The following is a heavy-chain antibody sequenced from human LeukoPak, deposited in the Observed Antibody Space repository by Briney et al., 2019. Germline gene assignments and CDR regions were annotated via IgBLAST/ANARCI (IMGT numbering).Heavy chain of an antibody. D-gene: IGHD3-10*01. J-gene: IGHJ4*02. CDR2: IIPIFGTA. CDR1: GGTFSSYA. V-gene: IGHV1-69*06. Sequence: EASVKVSCKASGGTFSSYAISWVRQAPGQGLEWMGGIIPIFGTANYAQKFQGRVTITADKSTSTAYMELSSLRSEDTAVYYCARDLADGSGSPDYWGQGTLVTVSS. CDR3: ARDLADGSGSPDY.